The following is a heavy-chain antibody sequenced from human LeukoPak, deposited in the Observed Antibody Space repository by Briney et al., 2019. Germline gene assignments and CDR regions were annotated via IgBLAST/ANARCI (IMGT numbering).Heavy chain of an antibody. D-gene: IGHD6-19*01. CDR1: GLTFSNAW. Sequence: PGGSLRLSCAASGLTFSNAWMSWVRQAPGKGLEWVGRIKSKTDGGTTDYAAPAKGRFTISRDDSKNTLYLQMNSLKTEDTAVYYCTTDRPQGAVADFDYWGQGTLVTVSS. CDR3: TTDRPQGAVADFDY. J-gene: IGHJ4*02. CDR2: IKSKTDGGTT. V-gene: IGHV3-15*01.